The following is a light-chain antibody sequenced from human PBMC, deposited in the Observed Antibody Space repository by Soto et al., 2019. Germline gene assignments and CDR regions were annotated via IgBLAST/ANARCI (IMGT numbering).Light chain of an antibody. CDR2: GDN. CDR1: SSNIEINY. V-gene: IGLV1-47*01. Sequence: QSVLTQPPSASGPPGQRVTISCSGSSSNIEINYVYWYQHLHGMAPNLLIYGDNQRPSGVPDRFSGSKSGSSASLAISGLRSDDEGDYYCAAWDDSLGGRVLFGGGTKVTVL. J-gene: IGLJ2*01. CDR3: AAWDDSLGGRVL.